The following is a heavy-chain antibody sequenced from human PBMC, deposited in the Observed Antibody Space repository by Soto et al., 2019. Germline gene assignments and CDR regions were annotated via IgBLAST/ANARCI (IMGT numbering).Heavy chain of an antibody. CDR3: ARTYDFWSGYRYEYYFDY. CDR1: GYSISSGDY. J-gene: IGHJ4*02. Sequence: SEPLSLTCAVSGYSISSGDYWGWIRQPPGKGLEWIGSIYHSGSTYYNPSLKSRVTISVDTSKNQFSLKLSSVTAADTAVYYCARTYDFWSGYRYEYYFDYWGQGTLVTVSS. CDR2: IYHSGST. D-gene: IGHD3-3*01. V-gene: IGHV4-38-2*01.